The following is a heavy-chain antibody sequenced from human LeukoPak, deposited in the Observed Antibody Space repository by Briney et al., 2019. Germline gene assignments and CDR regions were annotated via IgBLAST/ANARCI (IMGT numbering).Heavy chain of an antibody. D-gene: IGHD2-2*01. V-gene: IGHV1-24*01. CDR1: GYTLTELS. CDR3: ARDTQDIVVVPAASRNYYYMDV. CDR2: FDPEDGET. J-gene: IGHJ6*03. Sequence: ASVKVSCKVSGYTLTELSMHWVRQAPGKGLEWMGGFDPEDGETIYAQKFQGRVTITADESTSTAYMELSSLRSEDTAVYYCARDTQDIVVVPAASRNYYYMDVWGKGTTVTVSS.